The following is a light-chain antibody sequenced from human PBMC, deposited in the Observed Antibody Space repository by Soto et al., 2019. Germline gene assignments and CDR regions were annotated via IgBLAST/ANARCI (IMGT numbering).Light chain of an antibody. CDR3: QQYDNLPLT. CDR2: GAS. V-gene: IGKV3-20*01. CDR1: QSVSSSY. Sequence: ESVLTQSPGSLCLSPSARDYLXRRSSQSVSSSYLAWYQQKPGRAPRILSFGASSRAAGVPDRFSGSGSGTDFTLTINSLQSEDFAVYFCQQYDNLPLTFGPGTKVDIK. J-gene: IGKJ3*01.